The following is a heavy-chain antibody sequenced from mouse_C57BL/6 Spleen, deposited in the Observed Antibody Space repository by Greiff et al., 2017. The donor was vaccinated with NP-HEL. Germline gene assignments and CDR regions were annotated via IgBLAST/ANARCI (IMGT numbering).Heavy chain of an antibody. CDR3: APFYLDYFDY. CDR1: GYAFSSSW. V-gene: IGHV1-82*01. D-gene: IGHD5-5*01. J-gene: IGHJ2*01. CDR2: IYPGDGDT. Sequence: LVEPGASVKISCKASGYAFSSSWMNWVKQRPGKGLEWIGRIYPGDGDTNYNGKFKGKATLTADKSSSTAYMQLSSLTSEDSAVYFCAPFYLDYFDYWGQGTTLTVSS.